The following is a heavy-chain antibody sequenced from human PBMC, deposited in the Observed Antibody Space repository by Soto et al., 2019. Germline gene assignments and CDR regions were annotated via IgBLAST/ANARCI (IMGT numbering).Heavy chain of an antibody. CDR2: INPNSGGT. V-gene: IGHV1-2*04. Sequence: QVQLVQSGAEVKKPGASVKVSCKASRYTFTGYYMHWVRQAPGQGLEWMGWINPNSGGTNYAQKFQGWVTMTRDTSISTAYMELSRLRSDDTAVYYCARDSSTTAGYGMDVWGQGTTVTVSS. D-gene: IGHD6-13*01. CDR3: ARDSSTTAGYGMDV. J-gene: IGHJ6*02. CDR1: RYTFTGYY.